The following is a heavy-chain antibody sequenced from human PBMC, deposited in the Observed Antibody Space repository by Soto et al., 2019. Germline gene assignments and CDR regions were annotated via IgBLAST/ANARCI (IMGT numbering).Heavy chain of an antibody. CDR2: VWYDGSNG. CDR1: GFIFGNFG. CDR3: ARDPRTARASAMDV. J-gene: IGHJ6*02. V-gene: IGHV3-33*01. D-gene: IGHD6-6*01. Sequence: GCSLTLSCASYGFIFGNFGMHWVRQAPGKGLEWVAGVWYDGSNGVSADSVKGRFTISRDNSKNTLYLQMTSLRAEDTAVYYCARDPRTARASAMDVWGQGTTVTVSS.